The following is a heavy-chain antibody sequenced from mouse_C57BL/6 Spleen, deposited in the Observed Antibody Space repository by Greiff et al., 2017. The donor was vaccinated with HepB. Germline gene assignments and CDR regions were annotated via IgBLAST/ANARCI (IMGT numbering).Heavy chain of an antibody. CDR1: GFNIKNTY. Sequence: VQLQQSVAELVRPGASVKLSCTASGFNIKNTYMHWVKQRPEQGLEWIGRIDPANGNTKYAPKFQGKATITADPSSNTAYLRLSRLTSEATAIYYCALNWTLDYWGQGTTLTVAS. CDR3: ALNWTLDY. CDR2: IDPANGNT. V-gene: IGHV14-3*01. D-gene: IGHD4-1*01. J-gene: IGHJ2*01.